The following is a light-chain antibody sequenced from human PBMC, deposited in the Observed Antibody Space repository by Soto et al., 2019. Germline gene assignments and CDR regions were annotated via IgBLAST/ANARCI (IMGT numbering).Light chain of an antibody. CDR2: KAS. J-gene: IGKJ1*01. Sequence: DIQMTQSPSTLSGSVGDRVTITCRASQTISSWLAWYQQKPGKAPKLLIYKASTLKSGVPSRFSGSGSGTEFTLTISSLQPDGFATYYCQHYNSYSEAFGQGTKVDIK. CDR1: QTISSW. CDR3: QHYNSYSEA. V-gene: IGKV1-5*03.